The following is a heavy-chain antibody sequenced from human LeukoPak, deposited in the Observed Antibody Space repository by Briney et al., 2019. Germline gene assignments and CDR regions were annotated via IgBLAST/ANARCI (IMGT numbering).Heavy chain of an antibody. J-gene: IGHJ6*03. CDR3: ARYPNLYYYYYMDV. CDR1: GFTFSSYG. Sequence: PGRSLRLSCAASGFTFSSYGMHWVRQAPGKGLEWVAVISYDGSNKYYADSVKGRFTISRDNSKNTLYLQMNRLRAEDTALYYCARYPNLYYYYYMDVWGKGTTVTVSS. CDR2: ISYDGSNK. V-gene: IGHV3-30*03.